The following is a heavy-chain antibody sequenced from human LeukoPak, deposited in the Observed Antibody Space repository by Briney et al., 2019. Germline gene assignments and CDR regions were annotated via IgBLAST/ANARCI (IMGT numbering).Heavy chain of an antibody. CDR2: ISSSSSTI. Sequence: GGSLRLSCAASGFTFSTYSLNWVRQAPGKGLEWVSYISSSSSTIYYADSVKGRFTISRDNAKNSLYLQMSSLRADDTAVYYCAREYGSSVGRAFDIWGQGTMVTVSS. D-gene: IGHD6-13*01. V-gene: IGHV3-48*01. CDR3: AREYGSSVGRAFDI. J-gene: IGHJ3*02. CDR1: GFTFSTYS.